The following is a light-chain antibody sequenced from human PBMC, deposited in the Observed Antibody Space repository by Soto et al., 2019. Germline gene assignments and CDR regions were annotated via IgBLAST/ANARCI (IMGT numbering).Light chain of an antibody. V-gene: IGKV1-5*03. CDR2: KAS. J-gene: IGKJ5*01. CDR3: QQYNSYPIT. Sequence: DIQMTQSPSTLSASVGDRVTITCRASQSIIGGLAWYQQKPGKAPKLLIYKASSLESGVPSRFSGSGSGTEFTLTISSLQPDDFATYYCQQYNSYPITFGQGTRLEIK. CDR1: QSIIGG.